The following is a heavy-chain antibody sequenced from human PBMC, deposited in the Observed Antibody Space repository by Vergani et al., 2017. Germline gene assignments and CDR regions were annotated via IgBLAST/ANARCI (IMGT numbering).Heavy chain of an antibody. D-gene: IGHD5-24*01. CDR1: GFTFSSYS. J-gene: IGHJ6*02. V-gene: IGHV3-48*04. CDR3: ARVFLRRWLQFADTQGYGMDV. Sequence: EVQLVESGGGLVQPGGSLRLSCAASGFTFSSYSMNWVRQAPGTGLEWVSYISSSSSTIYYADSVKGRFTISRDNAKNSLYLQMNSLRAEDTAVYYCARVFLRRWLQFADTQGYGMDVWGQGTTVTVSS. CDR2: ISSSSSTI.